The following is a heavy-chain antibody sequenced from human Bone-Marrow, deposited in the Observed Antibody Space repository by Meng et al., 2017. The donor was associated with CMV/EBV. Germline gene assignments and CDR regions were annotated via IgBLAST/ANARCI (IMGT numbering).Heavy chain of an antibody. CDR3: ANIPYICSSTSCYEGYYDGMDV. V-gene: IGHV3-11*01. CDR1: GFTFSDYY. D-gene: IGHD2-2*01. Sequence: LSLTCAASGFTFSDYYMSWIRQAPGKGLEWVSYISSSGSTIYYADSVKGRFTIPRDNAKNSLYLQMNSLRAEDTAVYYCANIPYICSSTSCYEGYYDGMDVWGQGTTVTVSS. CDR2: ISSSGSTI. J-gene: IGHJ6*02.